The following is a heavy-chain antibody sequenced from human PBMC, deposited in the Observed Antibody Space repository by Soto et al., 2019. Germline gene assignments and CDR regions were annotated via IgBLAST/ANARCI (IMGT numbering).Heavy chain of an antibody. J-gene: IGHJ4*02. Sequence: PGGSLRLSCAASGFTFNDYAMHWVRQAPGKGLEWVGRIKSKTDGGTTDYAAPVKGRFTISRDDSKNTLYLQMNRLKTEDTAVYYCTTFRAHGDYYFDYWGQGTLVTVSS. CDR2: IKSKTDGGTT. D-gene: IGHD4-17*01. V-gene: IGHV3-15*01. CDR1: GFTFNDYA. CDR3: TTFRAHGDYYFDY.